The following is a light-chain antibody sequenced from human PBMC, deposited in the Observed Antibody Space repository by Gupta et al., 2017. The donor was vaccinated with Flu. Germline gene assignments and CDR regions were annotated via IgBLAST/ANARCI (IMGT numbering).Light chain of an antibody. Sequence: QSVLTQPPSASGTPGQRVTISCSGSTSNIESNYVYWYQQLPGAAPKLLIYRDHQRPSGVPDRFSASKSGTSASLAISGLRPEDEADYHCAAWDDSRSGQVFGGGTKLTVL. J-gene: IGLJ3*02. V-gene: IGLV1-47*01. CDR2: RDH. CDR3: AAWDDSRSGQV. CDR1: TSNIESNY.